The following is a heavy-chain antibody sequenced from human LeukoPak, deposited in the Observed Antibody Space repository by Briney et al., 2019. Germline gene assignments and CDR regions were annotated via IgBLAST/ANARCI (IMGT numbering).Heavy chain of an antibody. CDR1: GFTFSSYE. CDR2: ISSSGSTI. CDR3: ARDGWGSYYVRLGY. Sequence: GGSLRLSCAASGFTFSSYEMNWVRQAPGKGLEWVSYISSSGSTIYYADSVKGRFTIPRDNAKNSLYLQMNSLRAEDTAVYYCARDGWGSYYVRLGYWGQGTLVTVSS. D-gene: IGHD1-26*01. V-gene: IGHV3-48*03. J-gene: IGHJ4*02.